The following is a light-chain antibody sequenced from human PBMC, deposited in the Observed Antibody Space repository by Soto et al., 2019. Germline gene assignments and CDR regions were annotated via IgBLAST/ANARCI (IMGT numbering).Light chain of an antibody. V-gene: IGKV3-20*01. CDR2: DAS. J-gene: IGKJ1*01. Sequence: EVVFTQSHGNMSLSPWERANFSCRASQSLPSNFLAWYQRKPGQAPRLLIYDASSRATGIPDRFSGSGSGTEFMLTISSLQPEDFAVYYCHQFASSTGTFGQGTKVDIK. CDR1: QSLPSNF. CDR3: HQFASSTGT.